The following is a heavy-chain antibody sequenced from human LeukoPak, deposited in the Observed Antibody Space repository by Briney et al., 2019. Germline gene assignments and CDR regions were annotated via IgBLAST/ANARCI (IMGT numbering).Heavy chain of an antibody. V-gene: IGHV3-23*01. CDR3: ARDLDTAMVPAVDY. D-gene: IGHD5-18*01. CDR1: GITLSNYG. Sequence: GGSLRLSCAVSGITLSNYGMSWVRQAPGKGLEWVAGISDSGGRTKYADSVKGRFTISRDNPKNTLYLQMKSLRAEDTAVYYCARDLDTAMVPAVDYWGQGTLVTVSS. J-gene: IGHJ4*02. CDR2: ISDSGGRT.